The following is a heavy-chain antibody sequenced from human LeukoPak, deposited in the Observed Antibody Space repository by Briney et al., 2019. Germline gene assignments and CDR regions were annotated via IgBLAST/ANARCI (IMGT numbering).Heavy chain of an antibody. CDR3: ASSMYSSSSLDY. V-gene: IGHV4-59*01. CDR2: IYYSGST. CDR1: GGSISSYY. D-gene: IGHD6-6*01. Sequence: SSETLSLTCTVSGGSISSYYWSWIRQPPGKGPEWIGYIYYSGSTNYNPSLKSRVTISVDASKNQFSLKPSSVTAADTSVYYCASSMYSSSSLDYWGQGTLVTVSS. J-gene: IGHJ4*02.